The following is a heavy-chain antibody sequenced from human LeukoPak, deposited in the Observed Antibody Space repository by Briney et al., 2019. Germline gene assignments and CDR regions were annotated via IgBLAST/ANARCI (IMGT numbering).Heavy chain of an antibody. Sequence: SETLSLTCTVSGDSINSYYWSWIRQPAGRGLEWIGRIYTSGSTNYNPSLKSRVTISVDTSKNQFSLKLNSVTAADTAVYYCARAPYCSSTSCYYRDWFDPWGQGTLVTVSS. J-gene: IGHJ5*02. CDR1: GDSINSYY. CDR2: IYTSGST. V-gene: IGHV4-4*07. CDR3: ARAPYCSSTSCYYRDWFDP. D-gene: IGHD2-2*01.